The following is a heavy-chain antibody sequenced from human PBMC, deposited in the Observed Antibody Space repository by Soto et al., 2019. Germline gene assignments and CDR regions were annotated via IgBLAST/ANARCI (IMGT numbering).Heavy chain of an antibody. CDR3: ARGRRYCTNGVCYKGYSYYYYYLDV. CDR2: VNPNSGNT. V-gene: IGHV1-8*01. D-gene: IGHD2-8*01. Sequence: ASVKVSCKASGYTFTSYDINWVRQATGQGREWMGCVNPNSGNTGYAQKLQGRVTMTRNTSISTAYMELSSLRSEDTAVYYCARGRRYCTNGVCYKGYSYYYYYLDVWGKGTTVTVSS. CDR1: GYTFTSYD. J-gene: IGHJ6*03.